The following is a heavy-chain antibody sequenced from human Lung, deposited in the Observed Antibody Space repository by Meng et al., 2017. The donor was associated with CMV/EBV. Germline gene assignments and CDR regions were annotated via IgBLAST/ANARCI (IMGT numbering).Heavy chain of an antibody. CDR2: IRYDGSNI. CDR1: GFSFGTYG. J-gene: IGHJ4*02. V-gene: IGHV3-30*02. Sequence: GGSLRLXCAASGFSFGTYGMHWVRQAPGKGLEWVSFIRYDGSNIYYVDSVKGRLFTSRDNSKNTLFLQMTSLRAEDTAVYYCAKGLSNYDSWSGCDYLGQGXLVTVSS. D-gene: IGHD3-3*01. CDR3: AKGLSNYDSWSGCDY.